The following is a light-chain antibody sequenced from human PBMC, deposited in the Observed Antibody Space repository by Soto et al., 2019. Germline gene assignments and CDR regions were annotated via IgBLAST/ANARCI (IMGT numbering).Light chain of an antibody. J-gene: IGLJ3*02. Sequence: QSVLPQPPSTSGTPGQRVSISCSGNSSNIGNNFVSWYQKLPGMAPKLLINRNDRRPSGVPDRFSGSKSGTSASLAISGLRPEVEADYYCSAWDDTLTGLLFGGGTKLTVL. CDR2: RND. CDR1: SSNIGNNF. V-gene: IGLV1-47*01. CDR3: SAWDDTLTGLL.